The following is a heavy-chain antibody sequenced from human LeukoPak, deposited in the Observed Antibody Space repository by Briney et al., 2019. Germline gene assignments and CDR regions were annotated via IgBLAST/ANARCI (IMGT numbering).Heavy chain of an antibody. D-gene: IGHD1-1*01. V-gene: IGHV4-4*02. CDR3: ARDRGTWNDDGFDY. CDR1: GGSISSSNW. Sequence: TSSETLSLTCAVSGGSISSSNWWSWVRQPPGKGLEWIGEIYHSGSTNYNPSLKSRVTMSVDTSKNQFSLKLSSVTAADTAVYYCARDRGTWNDDGFDYWGQGTLVTVSS. J-gene: IGHJ4*02. CDR2: IYHSGST.